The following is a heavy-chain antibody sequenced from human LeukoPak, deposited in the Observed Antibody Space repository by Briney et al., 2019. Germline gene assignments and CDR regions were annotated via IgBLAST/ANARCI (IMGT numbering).Heavy chain of an antibody. CDR3: ARSQWLNYFDY. J-gene: IGHJ4*02. V-gene: IGHV4-59*08. CDR2: IYYSGST. D-gene: IGHD6-19*01. Sequence: SETLSLTCTVSGGSISSYYWSWIRQPPGKGLEWIGYIYYSGSTNYNPSLKSRVTISVDTSKNQFSLKLSSVTAADTAVYYCARSQWLNYFDYWGQGTLGTVSS. CDR1: GGSISSYY.